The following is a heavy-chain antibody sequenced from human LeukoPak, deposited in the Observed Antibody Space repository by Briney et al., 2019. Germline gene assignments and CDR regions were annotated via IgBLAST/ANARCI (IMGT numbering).Heavy chain of an antibody. Sequence: GASVKVSCKASGYSFTDYYMHWVRQAPGQGLEWVGWIHPESGGTHYAQNFQGRVTMTRDTSTSTVYMELSRLRADDTAAYYCVRDFIEAAGTGAWGQGTLVTVSS. V-gene: IGHV1-2*02. CDR1: GYSFTDYY. J-gene: IGHJ5*02. CDR3: VRDFIEAAGTGA. D-gene: IGHD6-13*01. CDR2: IHPESGGT.